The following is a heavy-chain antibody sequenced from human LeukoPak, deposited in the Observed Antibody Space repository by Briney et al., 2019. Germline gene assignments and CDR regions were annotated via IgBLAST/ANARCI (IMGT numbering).Heavy chain of an antibody. CDR1: GGTFSSYA. CDR2: IIPIFGTA. V-gene: IGHV1-69*05. Sequence: GASVKVSCKASGGTFSSYAISWVRQAPGQGLEWMGGIIPIFGTANYAQKFQGRVTITTDESTSTAYMELSSLRSEDTAVYYCARGSVVVVAATVDAFDIWGQGTMVTVSS. D-gene: IGHD2-15*01. J-gene: IGHJ3*02. CDR3: ARGSVVVVAATVDAFDI.